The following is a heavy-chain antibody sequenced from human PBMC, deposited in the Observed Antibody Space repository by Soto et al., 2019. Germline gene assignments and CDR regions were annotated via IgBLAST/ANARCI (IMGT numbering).Heavy chain of an antibody. CDR2: INSDGSST. J-gene: IGHJ6*02. V-gene: IGHV3-74*01. CDR1: GSTFSNDW. Sequence: EVQLVESGGGLLQPGGSLRLSCAVSGSTFSNDWMHWVRQAPGKGLVWVSHINSDGSSTNYADFVKGRFTIARDNAKNTVYLQMNSLRAEDTAVYYCARHRSYSLDVWGQGTKLTVSS. CDR3: ARHRSYSLDV.